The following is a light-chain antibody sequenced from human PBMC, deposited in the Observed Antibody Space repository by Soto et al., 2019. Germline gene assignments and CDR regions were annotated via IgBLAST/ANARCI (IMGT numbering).Light chain of an antibody. J-gene: IGKJ1*01. V-gene: IGKV3-20*01. CDR2: GAS. Sequence: EIVLTQSPGTLSLSPGERATLSCRASQSVSSSYLAWYQQKPGQAPRLLIYGASSRATGIPDRFSGSGSGTDFALTIRRLEPEDFAVYYCQQYGSSLTWKFGQGTKV. CDR3: QQYGSSLTWK. CDR1: QSVSSSY.